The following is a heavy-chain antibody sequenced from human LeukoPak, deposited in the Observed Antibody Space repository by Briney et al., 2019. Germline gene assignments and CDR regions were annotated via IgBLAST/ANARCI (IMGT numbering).Heavy chain of an antibody. V-gene: IGHV1-46*01. J-gene: IGHJ4*02. D-gene: IGHD2-21*02. CDR1: GYTFTSYY. CDR3: ARVLEAYCGGDCYSTDY. CDR2: INPSGGST. Sequence: ASVKVSCKASGYTFTSYYMHWVRQAPGQGLEWMGIINPSGGSTSYAQKFQGRVTMTRDTSTSTVYMELSSLRSEDTAVYYCARVLEAYCGGDCYSTDYWGQGTLVTVSS.